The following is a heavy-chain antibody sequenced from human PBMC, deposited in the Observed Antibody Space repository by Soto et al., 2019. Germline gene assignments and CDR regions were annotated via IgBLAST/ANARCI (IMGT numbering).Heavy chain of an antibody. D-gene: IGHD1-1*01. J-gene: IGHJ5*01. CDR1: GRSMSSNY. Sequence: PSETLSLTCSVSGRSMSSNYWSWIRQSPDKGLEWLGYVFYGGTDYNPSLEGRVSMSVETPQSQFSLKLTSVTAADTAVYYCARYRGAFEADSWGHGIQVTVSS. CDR2: VFYGGT. CDR3: ARYRGAFEADS. V-gene: IGHV4-59*01.